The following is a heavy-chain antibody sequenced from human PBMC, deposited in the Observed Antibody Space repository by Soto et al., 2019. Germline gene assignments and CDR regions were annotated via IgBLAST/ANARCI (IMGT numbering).Heavy chain of an antibody. CDR2: ISGSGGST. CDR1: GFTFSSYA. J-gene: IGHJ4*02. D-gene: IGHD5-18*01. Sequence: GGSLRLSCAASGFTFSSYAMSWVRQAPGKGLEWVSAISGSGGSTYYADSVKGRFTISRDNSKNTLYLQMNSLRAEDTAVYYCAKDPYSYGYRGDFDYWGQGTLVTVSS. CDR3: AKDPYSYGYRGDFDY. V-gene: IGHV3-23*01.